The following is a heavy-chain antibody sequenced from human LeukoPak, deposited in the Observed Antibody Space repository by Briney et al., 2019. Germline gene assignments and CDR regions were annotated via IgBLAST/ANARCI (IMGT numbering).Heavy chain of an antibody. CDR1: GGSISSGGYY. J-gene: IGHJ4*02. CDR2: IYHSGST. CDR3: ARANLGGDLDY. V-gene: IGHV4-30-2*01. D-gene: IGHD3-16*01. Sequence: PSETLSLTCTVSGGSISSGGYYWSWIRQPPGKGLEWIGYIYHSGSTYYNPSLKSRVTISVDRSKNQFSLKLSSVTAADTAVYYCARANLGGDLDYWGQGTLVTVSS.